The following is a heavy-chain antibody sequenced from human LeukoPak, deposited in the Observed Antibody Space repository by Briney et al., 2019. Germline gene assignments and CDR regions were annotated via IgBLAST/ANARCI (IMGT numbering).Heavy chain of an antibody. Sequence: SQTLSLTCSVSGDSISSRDYYWTWIRQHPGKALEWVGFISYTGNTYSNPSLRSRLNISIDTSKNQFSLRLSSATAADTAVYYCCGGSGTYYNFDYWGQGTLLTVSS. V-gene: IGHV4-31*03. D-gene: IGHD3-10*01. J-gene: IGHJ4*02. CDR1: GDSISSRDYY. CDR3: CGGSGTYYNFDY. CDR2: ISYTGNT.